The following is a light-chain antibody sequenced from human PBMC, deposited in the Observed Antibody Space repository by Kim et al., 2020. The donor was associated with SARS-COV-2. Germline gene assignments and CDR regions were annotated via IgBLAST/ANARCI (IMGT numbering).Light chain of an antibody. V-gene: IGLV1-47*01. CDR3: ATWDDSLSGPQFV. CDR2: AIT. J-gene: IGLJ1*01. Sequence: QSVLTQPPSASGTPGQRVTISCSGSSSNIGRNYVYWYHHLPGAAPKLVIYAITQRPYGVPDRFSGSKSGTSASLAISGLRSDDEGDYYCATWDDSLSGPQFVCGSWTKVTVL. CDR1: SSNIGRNY.